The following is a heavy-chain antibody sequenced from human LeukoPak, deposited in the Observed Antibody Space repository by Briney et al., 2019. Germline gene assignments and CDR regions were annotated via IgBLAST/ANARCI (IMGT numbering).Heavy chain of an antibody. Sequence: GGSLRLSCAASGFTFSSYGMSWVRQAPGKGLEWVSSISNSGGSTYYADSVKGRFTISRDNSRNTLYLQMHSLRAEDTAVYYCAKAPGDYDWRFDYWGQGTLVTVSS. CDR2: ISNSGGST. CDR1: GFTFSSYG. V-gene: IGHV3-23*01. CDR3: AKAPGDYDWRFDY. D-gene: IGHD4-17*01. J-gene: IGHJ4*02.